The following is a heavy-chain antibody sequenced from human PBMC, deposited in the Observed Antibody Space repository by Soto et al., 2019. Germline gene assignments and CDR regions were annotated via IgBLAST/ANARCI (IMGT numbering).Heavy chain of an antibody. CDR2: IYYSGST. CDR1: GGSISSSSYY. Sequence: SQTLSLTCTVSGGSISSSSYYWGLIRQPPGKGLEWIGSIYYSGSTYYNPSLKSRVTISVDTSKNQFSLKLSSVTAADTAVYYCATRPTHYDFWSGSGDYWGQGTLVTVSS. D-gene: IGHD3-3*01. CDR3: ATRPTHYDFWSGSGDY. V-gene: IGHV4-39*01. J-gene: IGHJ4*02.